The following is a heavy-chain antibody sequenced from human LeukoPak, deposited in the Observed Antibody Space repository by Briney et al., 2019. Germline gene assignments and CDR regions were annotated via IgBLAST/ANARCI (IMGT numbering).Heavy chain of an antibody. Sequence: ASVKVSCKASGYTFTSYGISWVRQAPGQGLEWMGWISAYNGNTNYAQKLQGRFAMTTDTSTSTAYMELRSLRSDDTAVYYCARDTRNYDSSGYRSDAFYIWGQGTMVTVSS. V-gene: IGHV1-18*01. CDR3: ARDTRNYDSSGYRSDAFYI. CDR2: ISAYNGNT. D-gene: IGHD3-22*01. J-gene: IGHJ3*02. CDR1: GYTFTSYG.